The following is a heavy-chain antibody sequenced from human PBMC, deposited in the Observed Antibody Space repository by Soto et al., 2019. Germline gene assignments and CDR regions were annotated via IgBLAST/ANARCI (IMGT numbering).Heavy chain of an antibody. V-gene: IGHV5-10-1*01. D-gene: IGHD3-22*01. Sequence: VESLKISCKGSGYSFAGYWITLVLQKPGKGLEWMGRIDPSDSQTYYSPSFRGHVNISVTKSITTVFLQWSSLRASDPAMYYCARQIYDSDTGPNFQYSFDSWGQGTPVTSPQ. CDR2: IDPSDSQT. CDR3: ARQIYDSDTGPNFQYSFDS. J-gene: IGHJ4*02. CDR1: GYSFAGYW.